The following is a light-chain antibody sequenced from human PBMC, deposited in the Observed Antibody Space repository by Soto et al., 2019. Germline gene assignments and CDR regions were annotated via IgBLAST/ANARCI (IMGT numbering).Light chain of an antibody. CDR1: QSIDSW. J-gene: IGKJ1*01. Sequence: DIQMTQSPSTLSASVGDRVTITCRASQSIDSWLAWFQQKPGKTPDLLIYEACSLESGVPSRFSGSGSGTEFTLTISSLQPDDFATYYCQQYTSYSAGTFGQGTKVEIK. CDR3: QQYTSYSAGT. CDR2: EAC. V-gene: IGKV1-5*03.